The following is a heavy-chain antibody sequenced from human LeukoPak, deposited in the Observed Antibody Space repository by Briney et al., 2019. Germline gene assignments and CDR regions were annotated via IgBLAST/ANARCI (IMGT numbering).Heavy chain of an antibody. CDR3: AKSTSSGWYYFDY. Sequence: GGSLRLSCAASGFTFSSYGMSWVRQAPGKGLEWVSAISGSGGSTYYADSVKGRFTISRDNSKNTLYPQMNSLRAEDTAVYYCAKSTSSGWYYFDYWGQGTLVTVSS. CDR2: ISGSGGST. D-gene: IGHD6-19*01. V-gene: IGHV3-23*01. CDR1: GFTFSSYG. J-gene: IGHJ4*02.